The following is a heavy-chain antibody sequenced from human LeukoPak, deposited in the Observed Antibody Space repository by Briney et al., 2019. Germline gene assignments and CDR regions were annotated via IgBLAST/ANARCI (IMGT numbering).Heavy chain of an antibody. D-gene: IGHD2-21*01. J-gene: IGHJ4*02. CDR1: GFTLSHYA. CDR3: ARDLWGDRDSYFDY. V-gene: IGHV3-23*01. CDR2: IGGGGGST. Sequence: GSRRLSCSMSGFTLSHYAMSWVRQAPGKGLEWVSTIGGGGGSTDYTDSVKGRFTISRDNSKNTLYLQMNSLRAEDTAVYYCARDLWGDRDSYFDYWGQGTLVTVSS.